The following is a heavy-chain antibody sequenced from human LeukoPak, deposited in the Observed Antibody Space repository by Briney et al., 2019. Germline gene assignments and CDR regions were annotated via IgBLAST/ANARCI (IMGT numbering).Heavy chain of an antibody. D-gene: IGHD3-22*01. Sequence: SETLSLTCIVSGASISSGDSFWTWIRHHPGRGLELIGHIYYPGSPYYNPSLKSRITISVDTAKNQFSLKLSSVTAADTAVYSCARGGENYSDSSGYYSLDHWGQGTRVTVSS. V-gene: IGHV4-31*02. CDR2: IYYPGSP. CDR1: GASISSGDSF. CDR3: ARGGENYSDSSGYYSLDH. J-gene: IGHJ4*02.